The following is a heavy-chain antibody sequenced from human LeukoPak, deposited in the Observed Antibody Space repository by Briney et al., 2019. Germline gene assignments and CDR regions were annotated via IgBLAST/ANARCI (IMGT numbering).Heavy chain of an antibody. J-gene: IGHJ4*02. CDR3: AREREYYYDSSGSIPYYFDY. Sequence: PSETLSFTCAVSGGSISSSNWWSWVRQPPGKGLEWIGEIYHSGSTNYNPSLKSRVSISVDKSKNQFSLKLSSVTAADTAVYYCAREREYYYDSSGSIPYYFDYWGQGTLVTVSS. V-gene: IGHV4-4*02. CDR2: IYHSGST. D-gene: IGHD3-22*01. CDR1: GGSISSSNW.